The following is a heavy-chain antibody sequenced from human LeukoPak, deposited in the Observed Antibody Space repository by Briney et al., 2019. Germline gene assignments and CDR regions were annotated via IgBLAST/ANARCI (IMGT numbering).Heavy chain of an antibody. CDR2: ISGSGGST. CDR3: VSSRVPRPTVTPDWYFDY. J-gene: IGHJ4*02. Sequence: GGSLRLSCAASGFTFSSYAMSWVRQAPGKGLEWVSAISGSGGSTYYADSVKGRFTISRDNSKNTLYLQMNSLRAEDTAVYYCVSSRVPRPTVTPDWYFDYWGQGTLVTVSS. D-gene: IGHD4-17*01. V-gene: IGHV3-23*01. CDR1: GFTFSSYA.